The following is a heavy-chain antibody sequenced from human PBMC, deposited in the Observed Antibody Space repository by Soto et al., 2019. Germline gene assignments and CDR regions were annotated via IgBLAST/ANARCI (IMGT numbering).Heavy chain of an antibody. CDR2: IIPISDTT. D-gene: IGHD2-2*01. V-gene: IGHV1-69*01. CDR3: ARSQGSSTSLEIYYYYYYGMDV. J-gene: IGHJ6*02. Sequence: QVQLVQSGAEVKKPRSSVKVSCKASGGTFSSYAISWVRQAPGQGLEWMGGIIPISDTTNYAQKFQGRVTITADESTSTAYMELSSLRSEDPAVYYCARSQGSSTSLEIYYYYYYGMDVWGQGTTVTVSS. CDR1: GGTFSSYA.